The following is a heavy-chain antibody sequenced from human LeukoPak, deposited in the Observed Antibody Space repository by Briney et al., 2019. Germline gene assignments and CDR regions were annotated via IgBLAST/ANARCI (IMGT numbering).Heavy chain of an antibody. D-gene: IGHD3-3*01. CDR2: FDPEDGET. Sequence: GASVKVSCKVSGYTLTELSMHWVRQAPGKGLEWMGGFDPEDGETIYAQKFQGRVTMTEDTSTDTAYMELSSLRSEDTAVYYCATVGQGYYDFWSGYDYYFDYWGQGTLVTVSS. CDR1: GYTLTELS. J-gene: IGHJ4*02. CDR3: ATVGQGYYDFWSGYDYYFDY. V-gene: IGHV1-24*01.